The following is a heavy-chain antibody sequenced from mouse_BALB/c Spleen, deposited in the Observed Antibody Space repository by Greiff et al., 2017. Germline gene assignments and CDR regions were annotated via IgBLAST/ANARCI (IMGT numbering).Heavy chain of an antibody. V-gene: IGHV5-6*01. Sequence: EVMLVESGGDLVKPGGSLKLSCAASGFTFSSYGMSWVRQTPDKRLEWVATISSGGSYTYYPDSVKGRFTISRDNAKNTLYLQMSSLKSEDTAMYYCARHDYYGSSYVGYFDYWGQGTTLTVSS. CDR2: ISSGGSYT. D-gene: IGHD1-1*01. CDR3: ARHDYYGSSYVGYFDY. J-gene: IGHJ2*01. CDR1: GFTFSSYG.